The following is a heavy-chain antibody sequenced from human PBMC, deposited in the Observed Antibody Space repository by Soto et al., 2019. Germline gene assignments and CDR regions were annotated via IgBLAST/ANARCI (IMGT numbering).Heavy chain of an antibody. J-gene: IGHJ4*02. CDR1: GYTFIYFW. Sequence: GESLKISCQASGYTFIYFWVAWVRQVHGKGLEWMGVIYPCASDIRYSPSFEGHVTISADKSTNTAYLQWSSLEAADTAPYYCARQGSSRGSEYAALEFWAPGTLVTVSS. CDR2: IYPCASDI. CDR3: ARQGSSRGSEYAALEF. D-gene: IGHD3-10*01. V-gene: IGHV5-51*01.